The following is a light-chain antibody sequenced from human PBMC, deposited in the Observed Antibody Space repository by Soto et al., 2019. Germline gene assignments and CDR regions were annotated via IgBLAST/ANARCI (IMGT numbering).Light chain of an antibody. CDR3: QQYDNSAPLS. Sequence: EIVLTQSPATLSLSPGDRATLSCGASQSVRSSYVAWYQQKAGLAPRLLVYDGSSRASGIPDRFSGSGSGTDFTHTSGRLEPEDFAVYYCQQYDNSAPLSFGGGTKVEMK. CDR2: DGS. V-gene: IGKV3D-20*01. CDR1: QSVRSSY. J-gene: IGKJ4*01.